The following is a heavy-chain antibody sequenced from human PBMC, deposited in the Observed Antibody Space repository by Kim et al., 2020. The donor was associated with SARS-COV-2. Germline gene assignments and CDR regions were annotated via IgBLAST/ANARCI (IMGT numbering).Heavy chain of an antibody. Sequence: GGSLRLSCTASGFTFSSYAMSWVRQAPGKGLEWVSAISGSGGSTYYADSVKGRFTISRDNSKNTLYLQMNSLRAEDTAVYYCAKRGTYDILTGYYTSRPRAVDYWGQGTLVTVSS. CDR2: ISGSGGST. V-gene: IGHV3-23*01. D-gene: IGHD3-9*01. CDR3: AKRGTYDILTGYYTSRPRAVDY. CDR1: GFTFSSYA. J-gene: IGHJ4*02.